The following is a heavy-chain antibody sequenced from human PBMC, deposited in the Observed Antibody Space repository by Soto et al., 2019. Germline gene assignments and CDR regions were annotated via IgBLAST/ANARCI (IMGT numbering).Heavy chain of an antibody. D-gene: IGHD4-4*01. J-gene: IGHJ4*02. CDR2: ISGSGGST. CDR1: GFTFSSYA. CDR3: ATDKRTRLQSDD. Sequence: GGSLRLSCAASGFTFSSYAMSWVRQAPGKGLEWVSAISGSGGSTYYADSVKGRFTISRDHSKNTLYLQMNSLRAEDTAVYYCATDKRTRLQSDDWGQGTWVTVST. V-gene: IGHV3-23*01.